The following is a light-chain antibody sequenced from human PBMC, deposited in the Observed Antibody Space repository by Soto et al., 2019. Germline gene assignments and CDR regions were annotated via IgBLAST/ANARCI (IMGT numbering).Light chain of an antibody. CDR2: AAS. CDR1: QSISSD. CDR3: QQCYSTPPT. J-gene: IGKJ1*01. V-gene: IGKV1-39*01. Sequence: DIQMTQSPSSLSASVGDRVTITCRASQSISSDLNWYQQKPGKAPKLLIYAASSLHSGVPSRFSGSGSGTDFTLTISSLQPGDFATYYCQQCYSTPPTCGQGTKVEIK.